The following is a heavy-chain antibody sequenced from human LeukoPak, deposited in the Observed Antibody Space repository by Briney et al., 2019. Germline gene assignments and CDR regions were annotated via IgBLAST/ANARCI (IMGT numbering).Heavy chain of an antibody. CDR2: ISGNGGST. V-gene: IGHV3-23*01. J-gene: IGHJ5*02. CDR3: AKDEVGTS. Sequence: GGSLRLSCAASGFTFSSYAMSWVRQAPGEGLEWVSTISGNGGSTYYADSVKGRFTISRDNSKNTLYLHMNSLRADDTAVYYCAKDEVGTSWGQGTLVTVSS. D-gene: IGHD2-15*01. CDR1: GFTFSSYA.